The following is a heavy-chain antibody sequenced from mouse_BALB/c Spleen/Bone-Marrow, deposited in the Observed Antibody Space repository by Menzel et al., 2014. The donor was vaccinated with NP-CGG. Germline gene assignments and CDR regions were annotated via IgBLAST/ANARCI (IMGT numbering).Heavy chain of an antibody. CDR3: VSYYYGSIGFAY. CDR1: GFNIKDTY. CDR2: IDPANGNT. J-gene: IGHJ3*01. V-gene: IGHV14-3*02. Sequence: EVQLQQSGAELVKPGASVKLSCTASGFNIKDTYMHWVKQRPEQGLEWIGRIDPANGNTKYDPKFQGKATITADTSSNTACLQLSSLTSEDTAVYYCVSYYYGSIGFAYWGQGTLVTVSA. D-gene: IGHD1-1*01.